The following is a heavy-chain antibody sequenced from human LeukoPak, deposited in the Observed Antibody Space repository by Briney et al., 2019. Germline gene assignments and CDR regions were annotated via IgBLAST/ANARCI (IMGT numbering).Heavy chain of an antibody. D-gene: IGHD4-11*01. CDR3: ARVMMGATVTTFHYYCMDV. CDR1: GFTFSHYS. CDR2: ITSSSSHI. V-gene: IGHV3-21*01. Sequence: PGGSLRLSCAASGFTFSHYSIYWVRQAPGKGLERVASITSSSSHIYYADSVKGRFTISRDNAKNALYLQMNSLRAEDTAIYYCARVMMGATVTTFHYYCMDVWGVGTTVTVSS. J-gene: IGHJ6*03.